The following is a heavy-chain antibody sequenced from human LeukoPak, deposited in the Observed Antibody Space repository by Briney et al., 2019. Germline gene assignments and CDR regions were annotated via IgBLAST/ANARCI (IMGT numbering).Heavy chain of an antibody. Sequence: GGSLRLSCAASGFTFSGYSMSWVRQAPGKGLEWISYISSTSSTIRSADSVGGRVTISRDNAKNSLYLQMNSLRAEDTALYYCASGPQSDYWGQGTLVTVSS. CDR3: ASGPQSDY. V-gene: IGHV3-48*01. CDR2: ISSTSSTI. J-gene: IGHJ4*02. CDR1: GFTFSGYS.